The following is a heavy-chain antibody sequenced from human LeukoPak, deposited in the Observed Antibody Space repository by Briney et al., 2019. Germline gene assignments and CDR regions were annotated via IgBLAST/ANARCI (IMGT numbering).Heavy chain of an antibody. D-gene: IGHD3-3*01. V-gene: IGHV3-7*03. J-gene: IGHJ4*02. CDR2: IKSDGSEK. CDR1: GFTFGKYW. CDR3: ARDQYDTWSRRGNFDS. Sequence: GGSLRLSCVASGFTFGKYWMSWVRQAPGKGLEWVANIKSDGSEKNYVDSVKGRFTISRDNTKNSLYLQMNSLRVEDTAVFYCARDQYDTWSRRGNFDSWGQGTLVIVSS.